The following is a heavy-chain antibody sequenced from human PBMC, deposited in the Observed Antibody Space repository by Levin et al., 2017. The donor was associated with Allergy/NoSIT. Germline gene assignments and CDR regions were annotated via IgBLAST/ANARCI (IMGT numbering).Heavy chain of an antibody. V-gene: IGHV3-9*01. CDR2: ISWNSGSI. J-gene: IGHJ6*02. CDR1: GFTFDDYA. D-gene: IGHD4-11*01. CDR3: AKEGSYSKYDYGMDV. Sequence: GGSLRLSCAASGFTFDDYAMHWVRQAPGKGLEWVSGISWNSGSIGYADSVKGRFTISRDNAKNSLYLQMNSLRAEDTALYYCAKEGSYSKYDYGMDVWGQGTTVTVSS.